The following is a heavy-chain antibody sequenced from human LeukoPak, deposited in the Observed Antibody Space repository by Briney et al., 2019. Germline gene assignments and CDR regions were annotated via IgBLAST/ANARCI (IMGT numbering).Heavy chain of an antibody. CDR2: INPNSGGT. Sequence: GASVKVSCKASGYTFTGYFMHWVRQAPGQGVEWMGWINPNSGGTNYAQKFQGRVTMTRDTSISTAYMELSRLRSDDTAVYYCARVVWQQLPAAVYDYWGQGTLLTVSS. CDR1: GYTFTGYF. V-gene: IGHV1-2*02. J-gene: IGHJ4*02. CDR3: ARVVWQQLPAAVYDY. D-gene: IGHD6-13*01.